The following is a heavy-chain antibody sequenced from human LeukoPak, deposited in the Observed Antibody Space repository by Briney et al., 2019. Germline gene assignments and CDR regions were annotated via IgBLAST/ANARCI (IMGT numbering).Heavy chain of an antibody. J-gene: IGHJ4*02. CDR2: IRYDGSHR. Sequence: GGSLRLSCAASGFTFSPFGMHWVRQAPGKGLEWVAFIRYDGSHRYYAGSVKGRFTVSRDNSNNTLYLQMNSLRPEDTAMYYCAKDVASYYYDTTGADYWGQGTPVTVAS. V-gene: IGHV3-30*02. CDR3: AKDVASYYYDTTGADY. CDR1: GFTFSPFG. D-gene: IGHD3-22*01.